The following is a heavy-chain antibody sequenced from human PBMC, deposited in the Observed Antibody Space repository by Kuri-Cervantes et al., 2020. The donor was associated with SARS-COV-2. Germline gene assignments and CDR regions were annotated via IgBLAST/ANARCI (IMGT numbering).Heavy chain of an antibody. D-gene: IGHD6-13*01. Sequence: LETLSLTCTVSGGSISSYYWSWIRQPAGKGLEWIGSIYYSGSTYYNPSLKSRVTISVDTSKNQFSLKLSSVTAADTAVYYCARRRTIAAAGEPYYYYGMDIWGQGTTVTVSS. V-gene: IGHV4-59*05. CDR3: ARRRTIAAAGEPYYYYGMDI. J-gene: IGHJ6*02. CDR1: GGSISSYY. CDR2: IYYSGST.